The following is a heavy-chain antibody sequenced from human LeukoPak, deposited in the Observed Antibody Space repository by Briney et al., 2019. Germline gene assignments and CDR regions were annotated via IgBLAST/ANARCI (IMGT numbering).Heavy chain of an antibody. V-gene: IGHV3-7*01. J-gene: IGHJ6*03. CDR3: ARDSYYYYYMDV. Sequence: QPGGSLRLSCAASGFTFSSYWMNWVRQAPGKGLEWVSNINPDGGEIYYVDSVKGRFTISRDNAKNSLYLQMNSLRAQDTAVYYCARDSYYYYYMDVWGNGTPVTVSS. CDR2: INPDGGEI. CDR1: GFTFSSYW.